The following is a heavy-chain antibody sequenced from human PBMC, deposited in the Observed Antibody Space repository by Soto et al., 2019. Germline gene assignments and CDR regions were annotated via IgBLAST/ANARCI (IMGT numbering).Heavy chain of an antibody. CDR2: INAGNGNT. Sequence: QVQLVQSGAEVKKPGASVKVSCKASGYTFTSYAMHWVRQAPGQRLEWMGWINAGNGNTKYSQKFHGRVTITRDTSASTAYMELSSLRSEDTAVYYCARGGSLYWYFDPWGRGTLVTVSS. CDR1: GYTFTSYA. V-gene: IGHV1-3*01. CDR3: ARGGSLYWYFDP. J-gene: IGHJ2*01. D-gene: IGHD1-26*01.